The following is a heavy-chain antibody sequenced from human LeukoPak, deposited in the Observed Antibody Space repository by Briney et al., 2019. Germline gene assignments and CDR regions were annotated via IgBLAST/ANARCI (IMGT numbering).Heavy chain of an antibody. V-gene: IGHV3-15*01. CDR3: TQYTYGFFQY. D-gene: IGHD5-18*01. CDR2: IKSKTDGWTT. CDR1: GFTFSSDG. J-gene: IGHJ4*02. Sequence: GGSLRLSCAASGFTFSSDGMSWGRQAPGKGLEWVGRIKSKTDGWTTDYAAAVKDRFTISRDDSKNTLYLQMNSLKTEDTAVYYCTQYTYGFFQYWGQGTLVTVSS.